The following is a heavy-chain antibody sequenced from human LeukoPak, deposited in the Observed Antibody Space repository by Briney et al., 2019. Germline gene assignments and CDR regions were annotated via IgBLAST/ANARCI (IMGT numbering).Heavy chain of an antibody. CDR1: GYPVSSAHY. CDR2: IYPGGTT. V-gene: IGHV4-38-2*01. D-gene: IGHD5-18*01. J-gene: IGHJ4*02. CDR3: ARRIGSAMTGFDY. Sequence: KPSETLSLTCAVSGYPVSSAHYGGWLRQPPGEGLEWIGTIYPGGTTYYNPTLGSRITISIDAAKNHFSLRLSSVTTADTTVYYCARRIGSAMTGFDYWGQGALVAVSS.